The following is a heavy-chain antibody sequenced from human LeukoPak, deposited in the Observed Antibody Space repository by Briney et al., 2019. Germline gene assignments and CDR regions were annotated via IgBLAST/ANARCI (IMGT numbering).Heavy chain of an antibody. J-gene: IGHJ4*02. CDR2: IYYSGST. CDR3: ARVWAKPHYYDSSGYFYY. V-gene: IGHV4-59*01. Sequence: SETLSLTCTVSGGSISSYYWSWIRQSPGKGLEWIGYIYYSGSTNYNPSLKSRVSISVDTSKNQFSLKLSSVTAADTAVYYCARVWAKPHYYDSSGYFYYWGQGTLVTVSS. CDR1: GGSISSYY. D-gene: IGHD3-22*01.